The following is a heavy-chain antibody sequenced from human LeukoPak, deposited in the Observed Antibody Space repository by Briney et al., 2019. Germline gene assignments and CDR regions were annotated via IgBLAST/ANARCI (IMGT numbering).Heavy chain of an antibody. CDR1: GFSLSTSGMC. Sequence: SGPTLVNPTQTLTLTCTFSGFSLSTSGMCVSWIRQPPGKALEWLARIDWDDDKYYSTSLKTRLTISMDTSKNQVVLTMTNMDPVDTATYYCARISTVTTAVYFDYWGQGTLVTVSS. J-gene: IGHJ4*02. CDR2: IDWDDDK. D-gene: IGHD4-17*01. V-gene: IGHV2-70*11. CDR3: ARISTVTTAVYFDY.